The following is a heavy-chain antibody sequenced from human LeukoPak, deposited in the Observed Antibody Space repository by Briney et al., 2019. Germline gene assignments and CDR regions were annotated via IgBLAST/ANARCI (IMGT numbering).Heavy chain of an antibody. Sequence: PGGSLRLSCAASGFTLRSNWMSWVRQAPGKGLEWVANIKQDGSHKNYVDSVKGRFTISRDNAKNSLYLQMNSLRAEDTAVYYCAKDPRLLNCGGDCYWGQGTLVTVSS. CDR2: IKQDGSHK. CDR1: GFTLRSNW. CDR3: AKDPRLLNCGGDCY. V-gene: IGHV3-7*01. D-gene: IGHD2-21*02. J-gene: IGHJ4*02.